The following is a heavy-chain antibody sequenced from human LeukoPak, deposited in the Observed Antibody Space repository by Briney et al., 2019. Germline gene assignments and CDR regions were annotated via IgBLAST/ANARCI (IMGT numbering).Heavy chain of an antibody. CDR1: GGSISSYY. V-gene: IGHV4-4*07. CDR2: IYTSGST. D-gene: IGHD3-22*01. CDR3: ARVPTGDYYDSREFDY. Sequence: SETLSLTCTVSGGSISSYYWSWIRQPAGKGLEWIGRIYTSGSTNYNPSLKSRVTMSVDTSKNQFSLKLSSVTAADTAVYYCARVPTGDYYDSREFDYWGQGTLVTVSS. J-gene: IGHJ4*02.